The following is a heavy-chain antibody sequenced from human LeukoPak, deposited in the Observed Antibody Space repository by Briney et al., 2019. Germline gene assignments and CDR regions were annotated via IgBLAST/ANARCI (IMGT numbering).Heavy chain of an antibody. CDR1: GFTLSSYA. CDR2: ISDTGNT. V-gene: IGHV3-23*01. CDR3: AKAPVTTCSGAYCYPFDY. D-gene: IGHD2-21*01. Sequence: PGGSLRLSCAASGFTLSSYAMSWVRQAPGKGLEWVSAISDTGNTYHADSVKGRFTIPRDSSKNTLYLQMNRLRAEDAAVYYCAKAPVTTCSGAYCYPFDYWGQGTLVTVSS. J-gene: IGHJ4*02.